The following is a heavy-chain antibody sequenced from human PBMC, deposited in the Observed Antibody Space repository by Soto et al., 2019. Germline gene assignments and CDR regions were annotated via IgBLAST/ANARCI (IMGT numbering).Heavy chain of an antibody. CDR2: IVVGSGNT. CDR3: AASTVTTYYYYGMDV. Sequence: QMQLVQSGPEVKKPGTSVKVSCKASGFTFTSSAMQWVRQARGQRLEWIGWIVVGSGNTNYAQKFQERVTITRDISTSTSYMELSSLRSEDTAVYYCAASTVTTYYYYGMDVWGQGTTVTVSS. D-gene: IGHD4-17*01. V-gene: IGHV1-58*02. J-gene: IGHJ6*02. CDR1: GFTFTSSA.